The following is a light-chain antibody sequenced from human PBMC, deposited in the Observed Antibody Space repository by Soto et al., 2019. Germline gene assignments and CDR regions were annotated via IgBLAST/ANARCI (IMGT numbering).Light chain of an antibody. J-gene: IGKJ4*01. V-gene: IGKV3-20*01. Sequence: EIVLTQSPGTLSLSPGERATLSCCASQSVGSSSLAWYQQKPGQSPRLLIHGASNRATGIPDRFSGSGSGTDFSLTISSLEPEDSAEYFCQHYGTSPRLAFGRGTKVE. CDR2: GAS. CDR1: QSVGSSS. CDR3: QHYGTSPRLA.